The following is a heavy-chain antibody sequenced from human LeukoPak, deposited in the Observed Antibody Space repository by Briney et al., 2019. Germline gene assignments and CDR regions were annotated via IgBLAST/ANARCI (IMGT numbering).Heavy chain of an antibody. V-gene: IGHV3-21*01. CDR2: ISGSNSYI. J-gene: IGHJ4*02. CDR3: ARALTTLTYEGY. CDR1: GFTFSSYT. Sequence: PGGSLRLSCAASGFTFSSYTMHWIRQAPGRGLEWVSSISGSNSYIFYADSVKGRFTVSRDNAKDSLYLQMNSLRAEDTAVYYCARALTTLTYEGYWGQGTLVTVSS. D-gene: IGHD1-1*01.